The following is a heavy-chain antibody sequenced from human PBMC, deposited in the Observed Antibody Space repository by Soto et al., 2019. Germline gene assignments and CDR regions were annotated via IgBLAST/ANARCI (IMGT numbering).Heavy chain of an antibody. D-gene: IGHD2-8*02. J-gene: IGHJ4*02. Sequence: QVQLQQWGAGLLKPSETLSLTCAVYGGSFSGYSWTWIRQPPGTGLEWIGEINHTGSTNYNPSLKSRVTISVDTSKNQFSLHLTSVTAADTALYYCARDKITGLFDYWGQGTLVTVSS. CDR2: INHTGST. CDR3: ARDKITGLFDY. V-gene: IGHV4-34*01. CDR1: GGSFSGYS.